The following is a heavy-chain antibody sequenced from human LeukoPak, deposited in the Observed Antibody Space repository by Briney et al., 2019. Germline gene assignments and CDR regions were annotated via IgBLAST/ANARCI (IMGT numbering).Heavy chain of an antibody. J-gene: IGHJ4*02. V-gene: IGHV4-59*08. CDR1: GGSISSYY. CDR3: ARLPRYNWNYDDY. D-gene: IGHD1-20*01. CDR2: IYYSGNT. Sequence: SETLSLTCTVSGGSISSYYWSWIRQPPGKGLEYIGYIYYSGNTNYNPSLKSRVTISVDTSKNQFSLKLSSVTAADTAVYYCARLPRYNWNYDDYWGQGTLVTVSS.